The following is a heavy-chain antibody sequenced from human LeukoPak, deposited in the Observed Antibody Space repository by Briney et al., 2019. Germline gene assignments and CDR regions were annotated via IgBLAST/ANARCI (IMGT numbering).Heavy chain of an antibody. V-gene: IGHV3-11*04. J-gene: IGHJ4*02. CDR3: ARDRYGDYDFDY. CDR1: GFTFSYYY. CDR2: ISSSSRTI. D-gene: IGHD4-17*01. Sequence: AGGSLRLSCAASGFTFSYYYMSWIRQAPGKGLEWLSYISSSSRTIYYADSVKGRFTISRDNANNSLYLQMNSLRAEDTAVYYCARDRYGDYDFDYWGQGTLVTVSS.